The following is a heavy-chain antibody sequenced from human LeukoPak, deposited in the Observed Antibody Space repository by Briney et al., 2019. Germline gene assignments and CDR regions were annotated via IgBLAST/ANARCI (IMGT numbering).Heavy chain of an antibody. Sequence: GASVKVSCKASGYTFTGYYMHWVRQAPGQGLEWMGIINPSGGSTSYAQKFQGRVTMTRDTSTSTVYMELSSLRSEDTAVYYCARDITPASIAVAGSHFNWFDPWGQGTLVTVSS. CDR1: GYTFTGYY. J-gene: IGHJ5*02. D-gene: IGHD6-19*01. CDR2: INPSGGST. V-gene: IGHV1-46*01. CDR3: ARDITPASIAVAGSHFNWFDP.